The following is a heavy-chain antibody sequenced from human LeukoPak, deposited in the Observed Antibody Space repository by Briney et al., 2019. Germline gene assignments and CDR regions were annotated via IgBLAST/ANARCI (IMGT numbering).Heavy chain of an antibody. J-gene: IGHJ4*02. CDR3: ARGWTSASGYSFDY. V-gene: IGHV4-34*01. CDR2: INHSGST. Sequence: KPSETLSLTCAVYGGSFSGHYWSWIRQPPGKGLEWIGEINHSGSTNYNPSLKSRVTISVDTSKNQFSLKLSSVTAADTAVYYCARGWTSASGYSFDYWGQGTLVTVSS. D-gene: IGHD3-22*01. CDR1: GGSFSGHY.